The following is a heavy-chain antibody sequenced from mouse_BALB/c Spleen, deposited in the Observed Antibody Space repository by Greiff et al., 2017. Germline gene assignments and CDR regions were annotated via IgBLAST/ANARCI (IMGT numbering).Heavy chain of an antibody. CDR3: ARPITTVVDYYAMDY. V-gene: IGHV5-6*02. D-gene: IGHD1-1*01. CDR1: GFTFSSYG. J-gene: IGHJ4*01. CDR2: ISSGGSYT. Sequence: EVMLVESGGDLVKPGGSLKLSCAASGFTFSSYGMSWVRQTPDKRLEWVATISSGGSYTYYPDSVKGRFTISRDNAKNTLYLQMSSLKSEDTAMYYCARPITTVVDYYAMDYWGQGTSVTVSS.